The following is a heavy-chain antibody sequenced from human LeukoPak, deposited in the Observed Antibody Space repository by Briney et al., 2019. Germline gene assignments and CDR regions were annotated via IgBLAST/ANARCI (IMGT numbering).Heavy chain of an antibody. CDR1: GFTFSSYG. Sequence: PGGSLRLSCTASGFTFSSYGMHWVRQAPGKGLEWVAYIQYDGSNQQYADSVKGRFSISRDRSKNIPYLQMNSLRSDDTAVYYCARPSIAAVTTRTRPLGYWGQGTLVTVSS. D-gene: IGHD4-17*01. J-gene: IGHJ4*02. CDR3: ARPSIAAVTTRTRPLGY. CDR2: IQYDGSNQ. V-gene: IGHV3-30*02.